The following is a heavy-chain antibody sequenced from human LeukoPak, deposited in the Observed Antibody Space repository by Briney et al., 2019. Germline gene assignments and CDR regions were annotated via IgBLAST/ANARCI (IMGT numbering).Heavy chain of an antibody. CDR1: GFTFSDFW. D-gene: IGHD3-10*02. Sequence: GGSLRLSCAASGFTFSDFWMHWVRHAPGKGLVWVSQTNTDGTMTDYADSAKGRFTISRDNAKNSLYLQMNSLRAEDTAVYYCAELGITMIGGVWGKGTTVTVSS. V-gene: IGHV3-74*01. CDR3: AELGITMIGGV. J-gene: IGHJ6*04. CDR2: TNTDGTMT.